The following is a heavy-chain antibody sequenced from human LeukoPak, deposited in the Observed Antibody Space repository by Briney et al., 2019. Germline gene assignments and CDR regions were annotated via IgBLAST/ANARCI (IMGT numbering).Heavy chain of an antibody. CDR3: ARGDGYNYWEY. Sequence: GSLRLSCAASGFTVSSYYMSWVRQAPGKGLEWVSVIYVGGSTYYADSVRGRFTISRDISKNTLYLQMNSLRAEDTAVYYCARGDGYNYWEYWGQGTLVTVSS. V-gene: IGHV3-53*01. J-gene: IGHJ4*02. CDR2: IYVGGST. D-gene: IGHD5-24*01. CDR1: GFTVSSYY.